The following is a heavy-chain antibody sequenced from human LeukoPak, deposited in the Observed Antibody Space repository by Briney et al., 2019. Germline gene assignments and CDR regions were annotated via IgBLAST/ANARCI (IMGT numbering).Heavy chain of an antibody. J-gene: IGHJ4*02. CDR2: IKTDGSST. D-gene: IGHD3-10*01. V-gene: IGHV3-74*01. CDR1: GFTFSDHY. Sequence: GGSLRLSCVVSGFTFSDHYMSWIRQAPGKGLVWVSRIKTDGSSTSYADSVKGRFTISNDNAENTLYLQMNSLRAEDTAVYYCARGDGVIMKYWGQGTLVTVSS. CDR3: ARGDGVIMKY.